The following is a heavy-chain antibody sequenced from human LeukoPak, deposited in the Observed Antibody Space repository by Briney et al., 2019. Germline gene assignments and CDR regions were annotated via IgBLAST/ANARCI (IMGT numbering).Heavy chain of an antibody. D-gene: IGHD3-16*01. V-gene: IGHV3-33*01. J-gene: IGHJ6*02. Sequence: PGRSLRLSCTASGFTFSNYGMHWVRQAPGKGLEWVAVMWVWNDGSNEYYADSVKGRFTIARDNSKNTLYLQMVSLRAEDTADYYCARGRFPHDDAHYGMDVWGQGTTVTVSS. CDR2: MWVWNDGSNE. CDR1: GFTFSNYG. CDR3: ARGRFPHDDAHYGMDV.